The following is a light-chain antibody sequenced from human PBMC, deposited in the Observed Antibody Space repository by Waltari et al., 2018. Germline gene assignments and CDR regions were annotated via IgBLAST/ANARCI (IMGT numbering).Light chain of an antibody. CDR1: QSLGTN. Sequence: ETVMTPSPATLSVSPGGRATLSCRASQSLGTNLAWYQQKPGQAPRLLIYGASSRATGVPARFSGSGSGTDFTLTISSLQSEDFVVYYCQQYNNWPLYTFGQGTKLEI. V-gene: IGKV3-15*01. CDR2: GAS. J-gene: IGKJ2*01. CDR3: QQYNNWPLYT.